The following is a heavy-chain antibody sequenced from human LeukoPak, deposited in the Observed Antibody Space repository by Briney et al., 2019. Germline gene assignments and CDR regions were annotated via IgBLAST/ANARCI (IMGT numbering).Heavy chain of an antibody. CDR1: GFTFSNAW. J-gene: IGHJ4*02. V-gene: IGHV3-15*01. CDR3: AIPEYYGSGVYNY. CDR2: IKSKTDGGTT. D-gene: IGHD3-10*01. Sequence: TSGRSLRLSCAASGFTFSNAWMRWVRQAPGKGLEWVGRIKSKTDGGTTDYAAPVKGRFTISRDDSKNTLYLQMNSLRAEDTAVYYCAIPEYYGSGVYNYWGEGTLVTVSS.